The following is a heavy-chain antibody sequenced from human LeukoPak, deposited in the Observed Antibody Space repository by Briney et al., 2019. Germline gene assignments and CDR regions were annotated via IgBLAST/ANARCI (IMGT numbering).Heavy chain of an antibody. CDR3: ARVSLSPFLRYFDY. CDR2: IYYSGST. Sequence: SETLSLTCTVSGGSMSSYYWSWIRQTPGKGLEWIGYIYYSGSTNFNPSLKSRVTISVDTSKNQFSLKMSSVTAADTAVYYCARVSLSPFLRYFDYWGQGTLVTVSS. CDR1: GGSMSSYY. V-gene: IGHV4-59*01. D-gene: IGHD3-3*01. J-gene: IGHJ4*02.